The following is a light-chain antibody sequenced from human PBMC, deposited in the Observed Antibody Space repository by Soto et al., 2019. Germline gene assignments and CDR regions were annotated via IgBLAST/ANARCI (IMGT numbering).Light chain of an antibody. V-gene: IGKV1-39*01. CDR2: AAF. J-gene: IGKJ2*01. Sequence: DIPMTQSPSSLSASVGDRVTITCRASQRTDSYLNWYQQKPGKAPKLLIYAAFRLQSGVPSRFTGSGSGADFTLTISSLQPEDFATYYCQQSYSAPFPFGQGTKLEIK. CDR1: QRTDSY. CDR3: QQSYSAPFP.